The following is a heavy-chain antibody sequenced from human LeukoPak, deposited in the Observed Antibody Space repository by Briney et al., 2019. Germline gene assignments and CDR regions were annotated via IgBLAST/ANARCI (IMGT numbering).Heavy chain of an antibody. V-gene: IGHV1-18*01. CDR2: ISAYNGNT. CDR3: VRLALYNWNYGNSYYYYYMDV. CDR1: GYTFTSYG. D-gene: IGHD1-7*01. Sequence: GASVKVSCKASGYTFTSYGISWVRQAPGQGLEWMGWISAYNGNTNYAQKLQGRVTMTTDTSTSTAYMELRSLRSDDTAVYYCVRLALYNWNYGNSYYYYYMDVWGKGTTVTVSS. J-gene: IGHJ6*03.